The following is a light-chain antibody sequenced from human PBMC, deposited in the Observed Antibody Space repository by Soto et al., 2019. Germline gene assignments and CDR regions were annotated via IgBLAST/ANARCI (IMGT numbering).Light chain of an antibody. Sequence: QSVLTQSPSASGTPGQGVTISCSGSSSNIGSNTVDWYQQLPGTAPKLLIYSNIKRPSGVPDRFSGSKSVTSASLAIRGLQSEDEADYFCATWDGGLSAYVFGTGTKVTVL. CDR2: SNI. CDR1: SSNIGSNT. CDR3: ATWDGGLSAYV. V-gene: IGLV1-44*01. J-gene: IGLJ1*01.